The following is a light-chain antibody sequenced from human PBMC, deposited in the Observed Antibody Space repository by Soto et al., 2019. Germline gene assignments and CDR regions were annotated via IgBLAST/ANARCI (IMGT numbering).Light chain of an antibody. CDR2: GAS. CDR1: QSVSSSY. J-gene: IGKJ4*01. Sequence: IVLTQSPGTLSLSQGERATLSCRPSQSVSSSYLAWYQQKPGQAPRLLIYGASSRATGIPDRFSGSGSGTDFTLTISRLEPEDFAVYYCQQYGSSPLTFGGGTKV. CDR3: QQYGSSPLT. V-gene: IGKV3-20*01.